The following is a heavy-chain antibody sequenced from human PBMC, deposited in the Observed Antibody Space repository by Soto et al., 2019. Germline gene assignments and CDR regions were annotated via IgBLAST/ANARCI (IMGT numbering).Heavy chain of an antibody. J-gene: IGHJ5*02. CDR2: INHSGST. CDR3: ARKFGFLEWLSMPPGDRRGFDP. V-gene: IGHV4-34*01. Sequence: SETPSLTCAVYGGSFSGYYWSWIRQPPGKGLEWIGEINHSGSTNYNPSLKSRVTISVDTSKNQFSLKLSSVTAADTAVYYCARKFGFLEWLSMPPGDRRGFDPWGQGTLVTVSS. CDR1: GGSFSGYY. D-gene: IGHD3-3*01.